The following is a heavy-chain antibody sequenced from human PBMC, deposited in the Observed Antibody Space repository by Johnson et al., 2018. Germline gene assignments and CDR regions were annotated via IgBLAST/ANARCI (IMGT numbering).Heavy chain of an antibody. J-gene: IGHJ1*01. D-gene: IGHD1-14*01. CDR2: IWYVGSNT. Sequence: QVQLVQSGGGVVQPGKSLRLSCAASGFTFSSFAMHWVRQAPGKGLEWVGVIWYVGSNTHYADSVKGRFTISRDNSKNTLYQQMNSLRAEDTAVYYCARVLKYNTDEYFQHWGQGTLVTVSS. V-gene: IGHV3-33*01. CDR3: ARVLKYNTDEYFQH. CDR1: GFTFSSFA.